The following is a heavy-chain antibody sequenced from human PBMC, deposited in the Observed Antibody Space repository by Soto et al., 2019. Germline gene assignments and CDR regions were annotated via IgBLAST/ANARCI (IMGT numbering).Heavy chain of an antibody. CDR1: GFSFSVYA. Sequence: GGSLRLSCAASGFSFSVYALHWVRQAPGKGLEWVALISYDGFIKYYADSVEGRFTISRDNSKNTVYLHMSSLRADDTAVYYCARDGPIQHHPDYWGRGTLVTVSS. J-gene: IGHJ4*02. CDR2: ISYDGFIK. V-gene: IGHV3-30*04. CDR3: ARDGPIQHHPDY. D-gene: IGHD2-21*01.